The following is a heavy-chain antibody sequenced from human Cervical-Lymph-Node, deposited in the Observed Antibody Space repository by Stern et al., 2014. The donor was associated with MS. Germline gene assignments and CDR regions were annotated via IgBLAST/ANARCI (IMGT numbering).Heavy chain of an antibody. CDR2: ISYSRTT. J-gene: IGHJ4*02. V-gene: IGHV4-61*01. D-gene: IGHD2-21*02. Sequence: QLQLQESGPGLVKHSETLSLTCTVSGGSASSGSYSCSWIRQPPGTGLEWIGYISYSRTTNSNPSHKRRVTISVDTSKNQFSLKLSSVTAADTAVYYCARGHYCGGDCCPYWGQGTLVTVSS. CDR3: ARGHYCGGDCCPY. CDR1: GGSASSGSYS.